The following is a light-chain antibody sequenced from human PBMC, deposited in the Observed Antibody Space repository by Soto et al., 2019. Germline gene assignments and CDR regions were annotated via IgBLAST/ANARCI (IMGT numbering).Light chain of an antibody. CDR3: QQYNTYSPERT. Sequence: IQMTQSPSTLSASVGDRVTITCRASQGISSWLAWYQQKPGKAPKLLIYDASSLESGVPSRFSGSGSGTEFTLTISSLQPDDFATYYCQQYNTYSPERTFGQGTKVDIK. J-gene: IGKJ1*01. V-gene: IGKV1-5*01. CDR2: DAS. CDR1: QGISSW.